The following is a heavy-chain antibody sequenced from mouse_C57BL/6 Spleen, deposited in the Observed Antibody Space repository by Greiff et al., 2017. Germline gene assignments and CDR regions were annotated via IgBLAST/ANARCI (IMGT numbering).Heavy chain of an antibody. J-gene: IGHJ4*01. Sequence: EVKVEESGGGLVQPGGSMKLSCAASGFTFSDAWMDWVRQSPEKGLEWVAEIRNKANNHATYYAESVKGRLTISRDESKSSVYLQMNSLRAEDTGIYYCTRIYWDYAMDYWGQGTSVTVSS. V-gene: IGHV6-6*01. CDR3: TRIYWDYAMDY. CDR1: GFTFSDAW. D-gene: IGHD2-3*01. CDR2: IRNKANNHAT.